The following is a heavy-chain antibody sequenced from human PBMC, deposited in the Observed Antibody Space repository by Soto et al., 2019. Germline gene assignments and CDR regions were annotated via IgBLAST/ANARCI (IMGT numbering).Heavy chain of an antibody. J-gene: IGHJ3*02. CDR3: ARVEREKDAFDS. V-gene: IGHV3-7*01. CDR2: IKQDGSEK. Sequence: GGSLRLSCAASGFTFSSYWMSWVRQAPGKGLEWVANIKQDGSEKYYVDYVKGRFTISRDNAKDSLYLQRNRLRAEDTAVYYCARVEREKDAFDSWGKGTMVTV. D-gene: IGHD1-1*01. CDR1: GFTFSSYW.